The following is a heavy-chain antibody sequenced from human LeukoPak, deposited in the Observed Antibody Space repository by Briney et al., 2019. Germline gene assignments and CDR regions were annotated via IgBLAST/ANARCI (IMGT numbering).Heavy chain of an antibody. CDR2: FYTGGST. CDR1: GFTVSSNY. Sequence: GGSLRLSCAASGFTVSSNYMSWVRPALGKGLEWFSVFYTGGSTYYADSVRGGFTISGDNSKNTLYRQITGLKAEDTAVYYCARGGAHSYVYVCDTWGQGAMVTVSS. D-gene: IGHD3-16*01. V-gene: IGHV3-53*01. J-gene: IGHJ3*02. CDR3: ARGGAHSYVYVCDT.